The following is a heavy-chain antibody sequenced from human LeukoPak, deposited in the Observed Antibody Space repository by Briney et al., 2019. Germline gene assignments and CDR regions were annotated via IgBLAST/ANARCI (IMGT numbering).Heavy chain of an antibody. J-gene: IGHJ6*03. Sequence: SETLSLTCTVSGGSIGSGGYYWSWIRQPAGKGLEWIGRVYTTGNTNYDPSLKSRVSLSVDTSKNQFSLSLTSVTAADTAMYYCARGLTGGVVVTYYYMDVWGKGTTVTVSS. V-gene: IGHV4-61*02. CDR3: ARGLTGGVVVTYYYMDV. CDR2: VYTTGNT. D-gene: IGHD3-3*01. CDR1: GGSIGSGGYY.